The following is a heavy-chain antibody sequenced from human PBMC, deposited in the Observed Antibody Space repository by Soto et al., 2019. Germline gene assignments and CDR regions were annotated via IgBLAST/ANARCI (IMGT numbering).Heavy chain of an antibody. Sequence: SETLSLTCAVYGGPFSGYYWSWIRQPPGKGLEWIGEINHSGSTNYNPSLKSRVTISVDTSKNQFSLKLSSVTAADTAVYYCARSKVRGVMGLGYYYYYGMDVWGQGTTVTVSS. CDR3: ARSKVRGVMGLGYYYYYGMDV. CDR1: GGPFSGYY. D-gene: IGHD3-10*01. CDR2: INHSGST. V-gene: IGHV4-34*01. J-gene: IGHJ6*02.